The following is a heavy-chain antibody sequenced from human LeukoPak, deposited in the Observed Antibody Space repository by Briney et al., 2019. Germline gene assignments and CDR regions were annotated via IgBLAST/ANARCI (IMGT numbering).Heavy chain of an antibody. V-gene: IGHV1-8*01. CDR2: MNPNSGNT. Sequence: ASGTLSFTSAAYTFTSYDNNLMRQATGQGLEWMGWMNPNSGNTGYAQKFQVRVTMTGNTSISTAYMELSSLRSEDTAVYYCARAPEMGGNWGQGTLVTVSS. CDR3: ARAPEMGGN. D-gene: IGHD1-14*01. J-gene: IGHJ4*02. CDR1: AYTFTSYD.